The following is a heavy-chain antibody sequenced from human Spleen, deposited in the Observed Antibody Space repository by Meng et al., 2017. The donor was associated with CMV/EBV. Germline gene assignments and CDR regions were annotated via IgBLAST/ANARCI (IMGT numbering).Heavy chain of an antibody. J-gene: IGHJ4*02. V-gene: IGHV3-66*03. D-gene: IGHD6-25*01. CDR2: IHTSGKT. CDR3: ARDYRGSVAAVAY. Sequence: GESLKISCAASEFTVSSNYMSWVRQAPGKGLEWVSNIHTSGKTYYADSVKGRFTISRDNSKNTLYLQMNNLRPEDTAVYFCARDYRGSVAAVAYWGQGTLVTVSS. CDR1: EFTVSSNY.